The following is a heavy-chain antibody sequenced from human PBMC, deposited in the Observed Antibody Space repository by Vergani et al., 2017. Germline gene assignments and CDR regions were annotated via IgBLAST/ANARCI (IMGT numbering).Heavy chain of an antibody. CDR2: ISYDGSNK. CDR1: GFTFSSYA. Sequence: QVQLVESGGGVVQPGRSLRLSCAASGFTFSSYAMHWVRQAPGKGLEWVAVISYDGSNKYYADSVKGRFTISRDNSKNTLYLQMNSLRAEDTAVYYCARGGPSFWSGYYKWSWPRNYYYGMDVWGQGTTVTVSS. D-gene: IGHD3-3*01. J-gene: IGHJ6*02. CDR3: ARGGPSFWSGYYKWSWPRNYYYGMDV. V-gene: IGHV3-30-3*01.